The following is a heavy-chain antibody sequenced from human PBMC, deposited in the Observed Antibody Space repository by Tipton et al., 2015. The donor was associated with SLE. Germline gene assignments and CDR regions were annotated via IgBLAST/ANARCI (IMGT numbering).Heavy chain of an antibody. CDR3: AREPLEVREWFDL. D-gene: IGHD3-3*01. J-gene: IGHJ2*01. CDR1: GGSFSGNF. V-gene: IGHV4-34*01. Sequence: TLSLTCAVFGGSFSGNFWSWVRQPPGKGLDWIGGVTPSGRINYNPSLEGRVTISVDTSKNHFSLSLNSVTAADTAVYYCAREPLEVREWFDLWGRGTLVTVSS. CDR2: VTPSGRI.